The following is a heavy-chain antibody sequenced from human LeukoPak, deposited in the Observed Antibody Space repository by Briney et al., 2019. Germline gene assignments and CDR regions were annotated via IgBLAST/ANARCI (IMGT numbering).Heavy chain of an antibody. J-gene: IGHJ1*01. Sequence: GGSLRLSCAASGFTFDDYAMHWVRQAPGKGLEWVSGISWNSGSIGYADSAKGRFTISRDNAKNSLYLQMNSLRAEDTALYYCAKDRSYYYDGRGYFQHWGQGTLVTVSS. D-gene: IGHD3-22*01. CDR3: AKDRSYYYDGRGYFQH. V-gene: IGHV3-9*01. CDR1: GFTFDDYA. CDR2: ISWNSGSI.